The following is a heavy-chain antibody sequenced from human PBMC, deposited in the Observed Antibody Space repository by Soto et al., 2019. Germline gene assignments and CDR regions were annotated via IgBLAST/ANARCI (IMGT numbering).Heavy chain of an antibody. CDR1: GSGLTSDD. V-gene: IGHV1-8*01. D-gene: IGHD6-13*01. Sequence: VTVSWKGSGSGLTSDDIGWRRKAHGQGLEWMGWMNPNSGNTGYAQKFQGRVTMTRNTSISTAYMELSSLRSEDTAVYYCARGPDSSSWSKGDFYYGMDVWSQLTTATV. CDR2: MNPNSGNT. J-gene: IGHJ6*02. CDR3: ARGPDSSSWSKGDFYYGMDV.